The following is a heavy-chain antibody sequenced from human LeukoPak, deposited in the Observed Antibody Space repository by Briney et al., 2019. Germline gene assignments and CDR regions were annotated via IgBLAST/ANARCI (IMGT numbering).Heavy chain of an antibody. CDR3: GRNLGSGSDH. V-gene: IGHV4-59*11. CDR2: THYTGET. Sequence: SETLSLTCTVSGGSISSHYWSWIRQPPGKGLEWIGYTHYTGETNYDPSLKSRLTMSVGTSNNQVYLRLSSVTAADTAVYYCGRNLGSGSDHWGQGTLVTVSS. J-gene: IGHJ4*02. D-gene: IGHD3-10*01. CDR1: GGSISSHY.